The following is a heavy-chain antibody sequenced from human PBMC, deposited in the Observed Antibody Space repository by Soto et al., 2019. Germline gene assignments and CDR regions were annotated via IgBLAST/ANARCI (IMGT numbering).Heavy chain of an antibody. Sequence: SETLSLTCAVSSGSISSSNWWSWVHQPPGKGLEWIGEIYHSGSTNYNPSLKSRVTISVDKSKNQFSLKLSSVTAADTAVYYCARETQNNDGIAAAGTFDYWGQGTLVTVSS. V-gene: IGHV4-4*02. J-gene: IGHJ4*02. D-gene: IGHD6-13*01. CDR2: IYHSGST. CDR3: ARETQNNDGIAAAGTFDY. CDR1: SGSISSSNW.